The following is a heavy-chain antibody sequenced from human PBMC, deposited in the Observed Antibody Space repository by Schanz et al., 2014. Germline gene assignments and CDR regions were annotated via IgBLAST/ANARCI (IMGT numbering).Heavy chain of an antibody. Sequence: EVHLEESGGGLVQPGGSQRLSCAVSGFTFSNCDMTWVRQAPGKGLEWVAIIDGRGITTFYADSVKGRFTISRDNSRNTLYLQMDSLRGEDTATYYCAKAFRTTKYYGMDVWGQGTTVTVS. V-gene: IGHV3-23*04. CDR1: GFTFSNCD. CDR3: AKAFRTTKYYGMDV. J-gene: IGHJ6*02. CDR2: IDGRGITT. D-gene: IGHD1-1*01.